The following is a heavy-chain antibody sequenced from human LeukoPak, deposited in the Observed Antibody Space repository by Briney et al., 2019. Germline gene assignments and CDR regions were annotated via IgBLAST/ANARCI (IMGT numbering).Heavy chain of an antibody. J-gene: IGHJ4*02. V-gene: IGHV3-21*01. CDR1: GFTFSSYS. D-gene: IGHD3-3*01. Sequence: GGSLRLSCAASGFTFSSYSMDWVRQAPGKGLEWVSSISSSSSYIYYADSVKGRFTISRDNAKNSLYLQMNSLRAEDTAVYYCARASFWSGYPLDYWGQGTLVTVSS. CDR2: ISSSSSYI. CDR3: ARASFWSGYPLDY.